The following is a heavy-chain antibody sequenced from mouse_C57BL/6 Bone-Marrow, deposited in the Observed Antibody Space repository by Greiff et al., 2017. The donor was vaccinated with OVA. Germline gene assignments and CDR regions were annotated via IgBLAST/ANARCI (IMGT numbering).Heavy chain of an antibody. CDR3: ASPGGYFDV. Sequence: QVQLKQPGAELVMPGASVKLSCKASGYTFTSYWLHWVTQRPGQGLEWIGEIDPSDSYPNYNQKFKGKSTLTVDKSSSTAYMQLSSLTSEDSAVYYCASPGGYFDVWGTGTTVTVSS. CDR1: GYTFTSYW. J-gene: IGHJ1*03. CDR2: IDPSDSYP. V-gene: IGHV1-69*01.